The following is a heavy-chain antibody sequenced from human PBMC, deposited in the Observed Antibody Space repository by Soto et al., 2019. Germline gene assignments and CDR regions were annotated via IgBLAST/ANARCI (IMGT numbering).Heavy chain of an antibody. V-gene: IGHV4-4*02. CDR3: AGLIGRTRFSRLAY. CDR1: GDSISNNYW. J-gene: IGHJ4*02. D-gene: IGHD3-22*01. Sequence: PSETLSRTCDLSGDSISNNYWCPLFRHPPGKLPDRMGQIYHNGGANYNPSLESRVTISVDKSKNQFSLKLDTETAANPALYYYAGLIGRTRFSRLAYWGQGALGTVSS. CDR2: IYHNGGA.